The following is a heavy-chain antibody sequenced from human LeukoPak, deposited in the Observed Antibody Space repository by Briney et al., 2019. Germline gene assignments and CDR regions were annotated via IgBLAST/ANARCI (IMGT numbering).Heavy chain of an antibody. CDR2: FSHSGSP. CDR3: AAAFSAYDPFDS. V-gene: IGHV4-38-2*02. CDR1: GYSISSGYS. D-gene: IGHD5-12*01. J-gene: IGHJ4*02. Sequence: SETLSLTCTVSGYSISSGYSWGWIRQPPGKGLEWIGTFSHSGSPNYNPSLKSRVTISVDTSKNQLALKLSSVTATDTAVYYCAAAFSAYDPFDSWGQGTLVTVSS.